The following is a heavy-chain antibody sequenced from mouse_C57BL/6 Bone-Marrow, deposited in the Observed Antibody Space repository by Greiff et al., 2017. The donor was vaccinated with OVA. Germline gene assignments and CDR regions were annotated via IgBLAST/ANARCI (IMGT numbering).Heavy chain of an antibody. D-gene: IGHD2-2*01. Sequence: EVKLMESGGGLVQPGGSLSLSCAASGFTFTDYYMSWVRQPPGKALEWLGFIRNKANGYTSEYSVSVKGRFTISRDNSQIILYLRMNALGAEDSATYYSAKSLWLDYIDYWGQGTTLTVSS. CDR1: GFTFTDYY. CDR3: AKSLWLDYIDY. V-gene: IGHV7-3*01. J-gene: IGHJ2*01. CDR2: IRNKANGYTS.